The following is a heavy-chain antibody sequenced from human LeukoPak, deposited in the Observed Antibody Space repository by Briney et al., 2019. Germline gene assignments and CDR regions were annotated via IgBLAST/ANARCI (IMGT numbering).Heavy chain of an antibody. CDR1: GYTFTNNF. CDR2: INPSGDNT. CDR3: ARDNSVGDSAWWFDP. J-gene: IGHJ5*02. Sequence: EASVKVSCKASGYTFTNNFMHWVRQAPGQGLEWMGIINPSGDNTWYAQKFQGRVTMTRDMATSTDYMEVSSLRSEDTAVYYCARDNSVGDSAWWFDPWGQGTLVTVSP. V-gene: IGHV1-46*01. D-gene: IGHD5-12*01.